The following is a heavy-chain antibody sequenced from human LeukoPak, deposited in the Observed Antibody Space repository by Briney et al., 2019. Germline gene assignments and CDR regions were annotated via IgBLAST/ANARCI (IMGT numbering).Heavy chain of an antibody. J-gene: IGHJ4*02. D-gene: IGHD3-22*01. Sequence: GGSLRLSCAASGFNFSIYSMNWVRQAPGKGLEWVSYISSSGSTIYYADSVKGRFTISRDNVKKSLYLQMNSLRAEDTAVYYCARGKITMIVGPFDYWGQGTLVTVSS. V-gene: IGHV3-48*04. CDR3: ARGKITMIVGPFDY. CDR2: ISSSGSTI. CDR1: GFNFSIYS.